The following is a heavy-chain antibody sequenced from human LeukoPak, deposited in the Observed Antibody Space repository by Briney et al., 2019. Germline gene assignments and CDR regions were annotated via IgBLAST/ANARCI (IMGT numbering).Heavy chain of an antibody. CDR2: ISSSSSYI. J-gene: IGHJ6*03. Sequence: PGGSLRLSCAASGFTFSSYSMNWVRQAPGKGLEWVSSISSSSSYIYYADSVKGRFTISRDNAKNSLYLQMNSLRAEDTAVYYCARVYSSSSYKAQDYYYYYYMDVWGKGTTVTVSS. V-gene: IGHV3-21*01. CDR1: GFTFSSYS. D-gene: IGHD6-6*01. CDR3: ARVYSSSSYKAQDYYYYYYMDV.